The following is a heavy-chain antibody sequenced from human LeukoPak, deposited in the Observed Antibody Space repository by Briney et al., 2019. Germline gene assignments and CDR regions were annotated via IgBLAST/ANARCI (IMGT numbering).Heavy chain of an antibody. CDR2: IYTSGYI. CDR3: AKDNRAFYDYYYHYYLDV. V-gene: IGHV4-4*07. J-gene: IGHJ6*03. Sequence: SETLSLTCSVSGGSISSYYWSWIRQPAGKGLEWIGRIYTSGYINYNPSLKSRVSISVDKSKNQFSLKVTSVTAADTAVYYCAKDNRAFYDYYYHYYLDVWGKGTTVTVSS. D-gene: IGHD2/OR15-2a*01. CDR1: GGSISSYY.